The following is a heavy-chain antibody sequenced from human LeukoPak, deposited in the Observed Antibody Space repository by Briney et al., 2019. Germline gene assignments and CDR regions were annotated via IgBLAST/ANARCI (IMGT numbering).Heavy chain of an antibody. V-gene: IGHV3-74*01. J-gene: IGHJ4*02. CDR3: ARDAVAGSGSYYN. Sequence: GGSLRPSCAASGFTFSSYWMHWVRQVPGKGLVWVSRINEEGTFTNYADSVKGRFTISRDNAKNTVHLQMNSLRVEDTAVYYCARDAVAGSGSYYNWGQGTLVIVSS. D-gene: IGHD3-10*01. CDR1: GFTFSSYW. CDR2: INEEGTFT.